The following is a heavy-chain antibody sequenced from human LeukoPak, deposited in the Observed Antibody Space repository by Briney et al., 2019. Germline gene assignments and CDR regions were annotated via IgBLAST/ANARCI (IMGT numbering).Heavy chain of an antibody. V-gene: IGHV3-23*01. CDR3: AKAGYSSGWSN. CDR1: GFTFSSYA. CDR2: ISGSGGST. D-gene: IGHD6-19*01. Sequence: GGSLRLSCAASGFTFSSYAMSWVRQAPGKGLEWVSAISGSGGSTYYADSVKGRFTISRDNSKNTLYLQMNSLRVEDTAVYYCAKAGYSSGWSNWGQGTLVTVSS. J-gene: IGHJ4*02.